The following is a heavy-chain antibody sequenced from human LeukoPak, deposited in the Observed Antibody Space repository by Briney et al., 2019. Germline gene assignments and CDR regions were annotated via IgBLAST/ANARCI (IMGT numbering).Heavy chain of an antibody. D-gene: IGHD2-15*01. Sequence: SETLSLTCTVSGGSISSGDYYWSWIRQPPGKGLEWIGYIYYSGSTYYNPSLKSRVTISVDTSKNQFSLKLSSVTAADTAVYYCARERGYCSGGSCYGGYYYYGMDVWGQGTTVTVSS. CDR2: IYYSGST. J-gene: IGHJ6*02. V-gene: IGHV4-30-4*02. CDR1: GGSISSGDYY. CDR3: ARERGYCSGGSCYGGYYYYGMDV.